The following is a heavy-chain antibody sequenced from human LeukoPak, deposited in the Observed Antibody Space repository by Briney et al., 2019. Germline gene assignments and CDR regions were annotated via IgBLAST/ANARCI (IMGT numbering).Heavy chain of an antibody. Sequence: SVKVSCKASGGTFSSYAISWVRQAPGQGLEWMGGIIPIFGKANYAQKFQGRVTITTDESTSTAYMELSSLRSEDTAVYYCARSPITMIVVVNYYFDYWGQGTLVTVSS. D-gene: IGHD3-22*01. CDR1: GGTFSSYA. CDR3: ARSPITMIVVVNYYFDY. CDR2: IIPIFGKA. J-gene: IGHJ4*02. V-gene: IGHV1-69*05.